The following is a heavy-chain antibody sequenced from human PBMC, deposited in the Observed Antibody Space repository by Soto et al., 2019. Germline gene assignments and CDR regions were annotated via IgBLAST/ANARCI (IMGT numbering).Heavy chain of an antibody. CDR2: IYYSGST. V-gene: IGHV4-31*03. CDR1: VGSISSGGYY. CDR3: ARVPTGYSSGWPYYFDY. Sequence: QVQLQESGPGLVKPSQTLSLTCTVSVGSISSGGYYWGWIRQHPGKGLEWIGYIYYSGSTYYNPSLKSRVIISVDKSKNQFSLKLSSVTAADTAVYYCARVPTGYSSGWPYYFDYWGQGTLVTVSS. J-gene: IGHJ4*02. D-gene: IGHD6-19*01.